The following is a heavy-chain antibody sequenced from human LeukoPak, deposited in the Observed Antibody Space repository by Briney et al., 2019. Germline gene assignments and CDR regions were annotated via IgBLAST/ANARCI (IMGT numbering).Heavy chain of an antibody. CDR2: MNPNSGNT. CDR3: ARVAGDSSGYVDY. Sequence: EASVKVSCKASGYTFTSYGINWVRQATGQGLEWMGWMNPNSGNTGYVQKFQGRVTMTRNTSISTAYMELSSLRSEDTAVYYCARVAGDSSGYVDYWGQGTLVTVSS. V-gene: IGHV1-8*01. J-gene: IGHJ4*02. CDR1: GYTFTSYG. D-gene: IGHD3-22*01.